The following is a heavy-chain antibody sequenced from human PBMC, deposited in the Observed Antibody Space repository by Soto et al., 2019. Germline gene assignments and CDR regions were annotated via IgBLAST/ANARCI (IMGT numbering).Heavy chain of an antibody. D-gene: IGHD5-12*01. CDR3: VREGYSRNWDDWFFDL. CDR2: LGAIDDT. V-gene: IGHV3-13*04. CDR1: GFSFSNSE. Sequence: PGGSLRLSCVASGFSFSNSEMHWVRQATGKGLEWVSALGAIDDTYYRDSVRGRFIISRENAKNSVYLQMNNLRAEDTAVYYCVREGYSRNWDDWFFDLWGPGTLVTVSS. J-gene: IGHJ2*01.